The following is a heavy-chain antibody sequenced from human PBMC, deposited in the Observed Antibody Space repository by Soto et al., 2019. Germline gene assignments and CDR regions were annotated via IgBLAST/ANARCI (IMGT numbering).Heavy chain of an antibody. Sequence: PSETLSLTCAVYGGFLSESYLTWIRQPPGKGLELIGEINHVGGTNHNPSLKSRVTMSVDTSQNQFSLRLISVTAADTAMYFCVRIRYQLPSSVLWLDPWGQGTPVTVS. CDR1: GGFLSESY. D-gene: IGHD3-16*01. CDR3: VRIRYQLPSSVLWLDP. V-gene: IGHV4-34*01. J-gene: IGHJ5*02. CDR2: INHVGGT.